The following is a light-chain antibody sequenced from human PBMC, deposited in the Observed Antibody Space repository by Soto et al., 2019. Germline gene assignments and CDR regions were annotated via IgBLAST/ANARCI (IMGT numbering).Light chain of an antibody. V-gene: IGKV3-15*01. Sequence: EIVLTQSPCTLSLSTGERVTLSCRAGQGVTTNFAWYQQKSGQSPRLLIYDVSTRATGVPARFSGTGSETDFTLTISGLQSEDSAVYFCQQYNNWPFSFGQGTRLEIK. J-gene: IGKJ5*01. CDR3: QQYNNWPFS. CDR1: QGVTTN. CDR2: DVS.